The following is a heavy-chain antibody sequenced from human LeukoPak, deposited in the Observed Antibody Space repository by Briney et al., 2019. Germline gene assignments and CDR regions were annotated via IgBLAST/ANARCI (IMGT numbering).Heavy chain of an antibody. J-gene: IGHJ4*02. CDR3: AKDYGDYWDAFDY. CDR1: GFTFSSYG. D-gene: IGHD4-17*01. Sequence: GGSLRLSCAASGFTFSSYGMHWVRQAPGKGLEWVAVISYDGSNKYYADSVKGRFTISRDNSKNTLYLQMNSLRAEDTAVYYCAKDYGDYWDAFDYWGQGTLVTVSS. V-gene: IGHV3-30*18. CDR2: ISYDGSNK.